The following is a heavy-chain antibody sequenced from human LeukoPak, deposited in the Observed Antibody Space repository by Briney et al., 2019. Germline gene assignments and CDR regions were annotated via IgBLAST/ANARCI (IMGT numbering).Heavy chain of an antibody. V-gene: IGHV4-4*02. CDR1: GGSISSSNW. CDR3: ARSRSGGTTGTYYYYYYGMDV. CDR2: IYHSGST. Sequence: SETLSLTCAVSGGSISSSNWWSWVRQPPGKGLEWIGKIYHSGSTNYNPSLKSRVTISVDKSKNQFSLKLSSVTAEDTAVYYCARSRSGGTTGTYYYYYYGMDVWGQGTTVTVSS. D-gene: IGHD1-1*01. J-gene: IGHJ6*02.